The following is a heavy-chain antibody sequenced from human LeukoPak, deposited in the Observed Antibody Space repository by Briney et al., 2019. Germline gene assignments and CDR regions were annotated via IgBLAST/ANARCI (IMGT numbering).Heavy chain of an antibody. Sequence: PGGTLRLSCVASGXTISSNYMSWVRQAPGRGLEWVWLVYSGERTYYADSVRGRFTNSRDNSKNTLYLHMNSLRAEDTAVYYCATEGRVGAGTHFDYWGQGTLVTVSS. J-gene: IGHJ4*02. V-gene: IGHV3-53*01. CDR3: ATEGRVGAGTHFDY. CDR2: VYSGERT. D-gene: IGHD6-19*01. CDR1: GXTISSNY.